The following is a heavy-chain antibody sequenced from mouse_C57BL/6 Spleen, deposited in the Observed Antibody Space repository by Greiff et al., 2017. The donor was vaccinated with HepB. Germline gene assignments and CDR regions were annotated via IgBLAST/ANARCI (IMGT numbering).Heavy chain of an antibody. J-gene: IGHJ4*01. V-gene: IGHV3-6*01. D-gene: IGHD2-4*01. CDR1: GYSITSGYY. Sequence: EVKLQESGPGLVKPSQSLSLTCSVTGYSITSGYYWNWIRQFPGNKLEWMGYISYDGSNNYNPSLKNRISITRDTSKNQFFLKLNSVTTEDTATYYCARVDYDWAMDYWGQGTSVTVSS. CDR2: ISYDGSN. CDR3: ARVDYDWAMDY.